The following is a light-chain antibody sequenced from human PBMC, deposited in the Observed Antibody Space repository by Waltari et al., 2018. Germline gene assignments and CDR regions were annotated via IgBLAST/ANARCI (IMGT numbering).Light chain of an antibody. CDR3: QQSSTSPYT. CDR1: PTISSSY. Sequence: EIVLTQAPGTLSLSPGESATLSCRAGPTISSSYLAWYHQKPGQAPRLVISAASSMATGIPDRCSGSGSGTDFTLTISRLQPEDFAVYYCQQSSTSPYTFGQGTKLEIK. V-gene: IGKV3-20*01. J-gene: IGKJ2*01. CDR2: AAS.